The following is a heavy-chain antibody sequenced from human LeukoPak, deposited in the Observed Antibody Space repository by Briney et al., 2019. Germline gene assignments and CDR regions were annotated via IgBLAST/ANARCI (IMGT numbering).Heavy chain of an antibody. CDR1: GGSISSGGYY. CDR2: IYYSGST. CDR3: ASLSLYYDFWNGYPPRDY. J-gene: IGHJ4*02. D-gene: IGHD3-3*01. V-gene: IGHV4-31*03. Sequence: SQTLSLTCTVSGGSISSGGYYWSWIRQHPGEGLEWIGYIYYSGSTYYNPSLKSRVTISVDTSKNQFSLKLSSVTAADTAVYYCASLSLYYDFWNGYPPRDYWGQGTLVTVSS.